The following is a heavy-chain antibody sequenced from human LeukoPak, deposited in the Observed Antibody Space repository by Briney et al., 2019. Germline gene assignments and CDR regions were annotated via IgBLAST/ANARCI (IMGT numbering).Heavy chain of an antibody. V-gene: IGHV3-49*03. D-gene: IGHD3-22*01. CDR2: IRSKAYGGTT. J-gene: IGHJ6*03. CDR1: GFTFGDYA. CDR3: TSPDDSSGYDYYYYMDV. Sequence: GGSLRLSCTASGFTFGDYAMSWFRQAPGKGLEWVGFIRSKAYGGTTEYAASVKGRFTISRDDSKSIAYLQMNSLKTEDTAVYYCTSPDDSSGYDYYYYMDVWGKGTTVTVSS.